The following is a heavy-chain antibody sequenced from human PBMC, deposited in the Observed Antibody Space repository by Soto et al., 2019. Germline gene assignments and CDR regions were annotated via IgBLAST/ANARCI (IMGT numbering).Heavy chain of an antibody. CDR3: ARDGGRHSGGIDY. CDR2: IIPIFGTA. CDR1: GGTFSSYS. J-gene: IGHJ4*02. Sequence: QVQLVQSGAEVKKPGSSVKVSCKASGGTFSSYSINWVRQAPGQGLEWMGEIIPIFGTANYAQKLQGRVTITADESTSTGYMELSSLRSEGTAVYYCARDGGRHSGGIDYWGQGTLVTVSS. D-gene: IGHD1-26*01. V-gene: IGHV1-69*01.